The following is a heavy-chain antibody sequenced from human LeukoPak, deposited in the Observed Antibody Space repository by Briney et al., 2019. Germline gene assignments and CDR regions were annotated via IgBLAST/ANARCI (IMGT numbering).Heavy chain of an antibody. V-gene: IGHV3-23*01. J-gene: IGHJ4*02. D-gene: IGHD6-19*01. CDR3: AKDLIAVAGSFSPDDY. CDR1: GFTFSSYA. CDR2: IGGSGGST. Sequence: GGSLRLSCAASGFTFSSYAMSWVRQAPGKGLEWVSAIGGSGGSTYYADSVKGRFTISRDNSKNTLYLQMNSLRAEDTAVYYCAKDLIAVAGSFSPDDYWGQGTLVTVSS.